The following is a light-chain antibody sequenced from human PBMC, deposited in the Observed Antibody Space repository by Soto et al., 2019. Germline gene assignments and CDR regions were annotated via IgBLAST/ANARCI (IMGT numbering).Light chain of an antibody. V-gene: IGLV2-23*02. Sequence: QSALTQPASVSGSPGQSITISCTGTSSDVGSHHLVSWYQQHPGQAPKLMIYEVSNRPLGVSARFSASKSGNTASLTISGPQAEDEADYYCYSYARSTAVFGGGTQLTVL. CDR2: EVS. J-gene: IGLJ7*01. CDR3: YSYARSTAV. CDR1: SSDVGSHHL.